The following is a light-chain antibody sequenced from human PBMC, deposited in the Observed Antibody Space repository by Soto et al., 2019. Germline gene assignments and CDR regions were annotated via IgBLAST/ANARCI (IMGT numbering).Light chain of an antibody. CDR2: ASS. Sequence: DIQLTQSPSFLSASVGDRVTITCRASQDINTYLAWYQQKPGKAPKLLIFASSTLQNGVPSRFSGSGSGTEFTVTITSLQPEDFATYYCQQRKSYPSTFGKGPRLEIK. V-gene: IGKV1-9*01. CDR1: QDINTY. J-gene: IGKJ5*01. CDR3: QQRKSYPST.